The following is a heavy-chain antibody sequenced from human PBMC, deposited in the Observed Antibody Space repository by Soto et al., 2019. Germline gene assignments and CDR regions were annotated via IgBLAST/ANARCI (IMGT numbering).Heavy chain of an antibody. D-gene: IGHD3-22*01. V-gene: IGHV1-69*01. Sequence: QVQLVQSGAEVKKPGSSVKVSCKASGDTFSSYAINWVRQAPGQGLEWMGGIIPMFGTANYAQKFKGRVTIPAGESTRTVYMELSSLGSEDTAVYYCARVGPAHYYARSGYYSPLDYWGQGNLVTVSS. J-gene: IGHJ4*02. CDR3: ARVGPAHYYARSGYYSPLDY. CDR2: IIPMFGTA. CDR1: GDTFSSYA.